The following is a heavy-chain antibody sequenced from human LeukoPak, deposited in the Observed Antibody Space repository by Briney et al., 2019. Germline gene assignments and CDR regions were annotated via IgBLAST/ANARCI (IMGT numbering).Heavy chain of an antibody. D-gene: IGHD4-17*01. Sequence: GGSLRLSCSASGFTFTSYSMHWVRQAPGKGLECVSAINNGGSTYYADSVKGRFTISKDNSKNTLYLQMNSLRPEDTAVYYCAKGNGDYVWYFDYWGQGTLVTVSS. CDR1: GFTFTSYS. CDR3: AKGNGDYVWYFDY. V-gene: IGHV3-64*04. CDR2: INNGGST. J-gene: IGHJ4*02.